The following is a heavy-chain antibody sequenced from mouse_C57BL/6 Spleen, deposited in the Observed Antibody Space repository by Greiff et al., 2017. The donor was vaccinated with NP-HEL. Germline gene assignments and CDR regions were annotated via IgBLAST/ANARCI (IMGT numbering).Heavy chain of an antibody. J-gene: IGHJ2*01. CDR2: IHPNSGST. Sequence: QVQLQQPGAELVKPGASVKLSCKASGYTFTSYWMHWVKQRPGQGLEWIGMIHPNSGSTNYNEKFKSKATLTVDKSSSTAYMQLSSLTSEDSAVYYCAREGLGQRYFDYWGQGTTLTVSS. V-gene: IGHV1-64*01. D-gene: IGHD4-1*01. CDR1: GYTFTSYW. CDR3: AREGLGQRYFDY.